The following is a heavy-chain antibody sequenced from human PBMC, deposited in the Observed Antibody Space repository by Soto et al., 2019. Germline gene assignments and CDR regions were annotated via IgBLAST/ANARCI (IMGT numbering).Heavy chain of an antibody. CDR3: ARHQPLLLWFGESPGPSDY. J-gene: IGHJ4*02. CDR2: IYYSGST. V-gene: IGHV4-39*01. Sequence: SDTLSLTCTVSGGSISSSSYYWGWIRQPPGKGLEWIGSIYYSGSTYYNPSLKSRVTISVDTSKNQFSLKLSSVTAADTAVYYCARHQPLLLWFGESPGPSDYWGQGTLVTVSS. D-gene: IGHD3-10*01. CDR1: GGSISSSSYY.